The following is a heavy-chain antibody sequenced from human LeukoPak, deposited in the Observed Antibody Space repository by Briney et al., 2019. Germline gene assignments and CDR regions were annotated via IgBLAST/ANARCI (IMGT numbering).Heavy chain of an antibody. CDR3: ASLNETATISVDY. CDR2: IWHDGSNK. Sequence: GTSLRLSCAASGFTFSSYGMHWVRQAPGKGLEWVAVIWHDGSNKYFADSVKGRFTISRDNSKNTLYLQMNSLRAEDTAVYYCASLNETATISVDYWGQGTLVTVSS. CDR1: GFTFSSYG. J-gene: IGHJ4*02. D-gene: IGHD5-24*01. V-gene: IGHV3-33*03.